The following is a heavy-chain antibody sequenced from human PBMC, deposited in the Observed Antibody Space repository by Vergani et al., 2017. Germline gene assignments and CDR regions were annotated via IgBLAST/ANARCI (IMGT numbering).Heavy chain of an antibody. Sequence: EVQLVQSGAEVKKPGESLRISCKGSGYSFTSYWIIWVRQMPGKGLEWMGRIDPSDSYTNYSPSFQGHVTISADKSISTAYLQWCSLNASDTAMYYCARPKYSGYDAYAFDIWGQGTMVTVSS. V-gene: IGHV5-10-1*03. D-gene: IGHD5-12*01. CDR3: ARPKYSGYDAYAFDI. CDR2: IDPSDSYT. CDR1: GYSFTSYW. J-gene: IGHJ3*02.